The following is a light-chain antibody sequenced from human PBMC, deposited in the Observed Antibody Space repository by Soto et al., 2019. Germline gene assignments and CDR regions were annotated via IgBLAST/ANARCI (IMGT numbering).Light chain of an antibody. V-gene: IGKV3-20*01. Sequence: VVLTQSPVTLSFSPGESATLSCRAIQSLTSSYLAWYQQRPGQAPSLLIYGGSSRATGIPVRFSGSGSETHFTLTITRLEPEDFAMYSCQQYSSSRTFGQGTKADI. CDR2: GGS. CDR1: QSLTSSY. J-gene: IGKJ1*01. CDR3: QQYSSSRT.